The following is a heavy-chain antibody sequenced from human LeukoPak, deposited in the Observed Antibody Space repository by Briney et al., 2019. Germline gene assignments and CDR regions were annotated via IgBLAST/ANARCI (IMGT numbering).Heavy chain of an antibody. CDR3: ARHFKHQLVRGYYYLMDV. D-gene: IGHD6-13*01. CDR2: FYYSGDT. J-gene: IGHJ6*02. CDR1: GASISSYY. V-gene: IGHV4-59*08. Sequence: SETLSLTCTVSGASISSYYWSWIRQPPGKGLEWIGYFYYSGDTNYNPSLESRVTIAVGTSKNQISLRLNSVTAADTAVSYCARHFKHQLVRGYYYLMDVWGQGTTVTVSS.